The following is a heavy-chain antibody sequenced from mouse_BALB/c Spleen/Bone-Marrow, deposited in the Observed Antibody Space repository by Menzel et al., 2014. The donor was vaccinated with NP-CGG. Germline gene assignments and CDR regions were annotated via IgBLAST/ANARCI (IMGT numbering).Heavy chain of an antibody. J-gene: IGHJ2*01. V-gene: IGHV1S34*01. CDR1: GYSFTGYY. CDR2: ISCYNGAT. D-gene: IGHD2-1*01. Sequence: LVKTGASVKISCKASGYSFTGYYMHWVKQSHGKSLEWIGXISCYNGATSYNQKFKGKATFTVDTSSSTAYMQFNSLTSEDSAVYYCARDYGNLYYFDYWGQGTTLTVSS. CDR3: ARDYGNLYYFDY.